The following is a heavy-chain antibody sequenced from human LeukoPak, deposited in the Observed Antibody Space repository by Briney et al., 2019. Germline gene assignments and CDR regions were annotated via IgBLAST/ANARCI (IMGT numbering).Heavy chain of an antibody. Sequence: PGGSLRLSCVASGFTFRNYWMRWVRQAPGKGLEWVANINPDGNNKLYVDSVKGRFSISRDNAKNSLYLQMNSLRVEDTAIYYCAREHWSTPDCWGQGTLVTVSS. CDR3: AREHWSTPDC. CDR1: GFTFRNYW. D-gene: IGHD2-8*02. J-gene: IGHJ4*02. CDR2: INPDGNNK. V-gene: IGHV3-7*01.